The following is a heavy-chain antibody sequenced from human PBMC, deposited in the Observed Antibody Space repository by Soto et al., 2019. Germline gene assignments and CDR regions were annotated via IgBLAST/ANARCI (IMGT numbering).Heavy chain of an antibody. CDR2: ISYDGSNK. V-gene: IGHV3-30*18. Sequence: PGGSLRLSCAAAGFNFSSYGMHWVRQAPGKGLEWVAVISYDGSNKYYADSVKGRFTISRDNSKNTLYLQMNSLRAEDTAVYYCAKDRDRIAARPSFYFDYWGQGTLVTVSS. J-gene: IGHJ4*02. D-gene: IGHD6-6*01. CDR1: GFNFSSYG. CDR3: AKDRDRIAARPSFYFDY.